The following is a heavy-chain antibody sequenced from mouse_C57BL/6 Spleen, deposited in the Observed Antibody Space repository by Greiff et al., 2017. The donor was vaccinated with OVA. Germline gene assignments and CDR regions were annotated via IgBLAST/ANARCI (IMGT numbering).Heavy chain of an antibody. D-gene: IGHD4-1*01. CDR1: GFTFSSYA. Sequence: EVKVVESGEGLVKPGGSLKLSCAASGFTFSSYAMSWVRQTPEKRLEWVAYISSGGDYIYYADTVKGRFTISRDNARNTLYLQMSSLKSEDTAMYYCTRLNWGFDYWGQGTTLTVSS. CDR2: ISSGGDYI. V-gene: IGHV5-9-1*02. J-gene: IGHJ2*01. CDR3: TRLNWGFDY.